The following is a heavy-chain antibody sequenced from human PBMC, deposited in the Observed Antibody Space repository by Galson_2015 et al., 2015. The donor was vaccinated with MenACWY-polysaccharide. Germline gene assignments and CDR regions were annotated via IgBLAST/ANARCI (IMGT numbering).Heavy chain of an antibody. D-gene: IGHD3-3*01. CDR1: GFTFTSYA. CDR3: AKDSTDFWSVAGRFDH. V-gene: IGHV3-23*01. CDR2: IRSSGTNT. Sequence: LRLSCAASGFTFTSYAMSWVRQAPGKGLEWVSAIRSSGTNTYYADSVKGRFTISRDNSKNTLYLQMNSLRAEDTAVYYCAKDSTDFWSVAGRFDHWGQGTLVTVPS. J-gene: IGHJ5*02.